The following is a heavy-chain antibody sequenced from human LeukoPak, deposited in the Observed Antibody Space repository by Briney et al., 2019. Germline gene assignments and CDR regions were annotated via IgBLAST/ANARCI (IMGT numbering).Heavy chain of an antibody. CDR2: ISGSGGST. J-gene: IGHJ3*02. CDR3: AKEGSSGYYGLDAFDI. V-gene: IGHV3-23*01. Sequence: PGGSLRLSCAASGFTFSSYAMSWVRQAPGKGLEWVSAISGSGGSTYYADSVKGRFTISRDNSKNTLYLQMNSLRAEDTAVYYCAKEGSSGYYGLDAFDIWGQGTMVTVSS. CDR1: GFTFSSYA. D-gene: IGHD3-22*01.